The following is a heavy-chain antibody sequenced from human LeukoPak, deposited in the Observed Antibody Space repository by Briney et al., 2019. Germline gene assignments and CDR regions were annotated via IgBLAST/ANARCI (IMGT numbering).Heavy chain of an antibody. Sequence: GGSLRLSCAASGFTFNNYAMSWVRQAPGKGLEWVSTVSGSGAIAYYTDSDKGRFTISRDNSKNTLYLQMSSLTAKDTAVYYRAKVDSGIVATGSPYFDYWGQGTLVTVSS. J-gene: IGHJ4*02. V-gene: IGHV3-23*01. D-gene: IGHD6-13*01. CDR3: AKVDSGIVATGSPYFDY. CDR1: GFTFNNYA. CDR2: VSGSGAIA.